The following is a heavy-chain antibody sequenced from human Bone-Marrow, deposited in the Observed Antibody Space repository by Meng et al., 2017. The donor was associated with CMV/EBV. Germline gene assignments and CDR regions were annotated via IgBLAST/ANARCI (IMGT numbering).Heavy chain of an antibody. J-gene: IGHJ4*02. CDR1: GYSISSGYY. V-gene: IGHV4-38-2*02. CDR2: IYHSGST. Sequence: SETLSLTCTVSGYSISSGYYWGWIRQPPGKGLEWSGSIYHSGSTYYNPSLKSRVTISVDTSKNQFSLKLSSVTAADTAVYSCARESSGGTHYFDYWGQGKLVTVSS. CDR3: ARESSGGTHYFDY. D-gene: IGHD2-15*01.